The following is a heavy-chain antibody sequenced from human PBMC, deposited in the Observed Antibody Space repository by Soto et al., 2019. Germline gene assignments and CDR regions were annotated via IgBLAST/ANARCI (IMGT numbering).Heavy chain of an antibody. CDR2: IIPIFGTA. CDR1: GGTFSSYA. J-gene: IGHJ4*02. D-gene: IGHD6-6*01. V-gene: IGHV1-69*12. Sequence: QVQLVQSGAEVKKPGSSVKVSCKASGGTFSSYAISWVRQAPGQGLEWMGGIIPIFGTANYAQKFQGRVTITADESTSTAYMEMSSLRSKDTDVYYCARVTQQLVLDHIYFDYWAQGTLVTVSA. CDR3: ARVTQQLVLDHIYFDY.